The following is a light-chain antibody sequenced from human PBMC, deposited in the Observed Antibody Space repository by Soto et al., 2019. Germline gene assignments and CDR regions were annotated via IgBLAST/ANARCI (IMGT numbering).Light chain of an antibody. CDR2: GAS. V-gene: IGKV3-20*01. Sequence: EIVLTQSPGTLSLSPGERATLSCRASQSLTNSYLAWYQQKPGQAPRLLIFGASSRVTGIPARFSGSGSGTDFTLTISRLEPEAFAVYYCQHYAASPRTFGQGTMVEIK. J-gene: IGKJ1*01. CDR1: QSLTNSY. CDR3: QHYAASPRT.